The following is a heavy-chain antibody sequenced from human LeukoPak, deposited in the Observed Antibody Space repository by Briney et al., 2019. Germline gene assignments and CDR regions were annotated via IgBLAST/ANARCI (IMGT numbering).Heavy chain of an antibody. V-gene: IGHV1-69*06. CDR2: IIPIFGTA. CDR3: ARHLDILATTLIDY. D-gene: IGHD5-12*01. CDR1: GGTFSSYA. Sequence: SVKVSCKASGGTFSSYAISWVRQAPGQGLEWMGRIIPIFGTANYAQKFQGRVTITADKSTSTAYMELSSLRSEDTAVYYCARHLDILATTLIDYWGQGTLVTVSS. J-gene: IGHJ4*02.